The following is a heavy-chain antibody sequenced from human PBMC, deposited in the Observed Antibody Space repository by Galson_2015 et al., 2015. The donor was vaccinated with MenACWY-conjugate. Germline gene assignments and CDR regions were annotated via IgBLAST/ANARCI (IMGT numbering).Heavy chain of an antibody. J-gene: IGHJ6*02. Sequence: SLRLSCAASGFTFSSHWMTWVRQVPGKGLEWVANIQQDGSEKYYVDSVKGRFTISRDNAKNSLYLQMNNLRANDTAVYYCARGGYKARYFGMDVWGQGTTVTVSS. D-gene: IGHD5-24*01. CDR2: IQQDGSEK. CDR3: ARGGYKARYFGMDV. V-gene: IGHV3-7*03. CDR1: GFTFSSHW.